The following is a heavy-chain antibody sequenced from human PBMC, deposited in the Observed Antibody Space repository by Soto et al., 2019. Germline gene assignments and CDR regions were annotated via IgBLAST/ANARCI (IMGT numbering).Heavy chain of an antibody. J-gene: IGHJ5*02. D-gene: IGHD3-22*01. V-gene: IGHV4-30-4*01. CDR3: ARVGPWVPYYYDSSPYTFENWFDP. Sequence: KTSETLSLTCSVSGGSISSGYYYWSWIRQPPGKGLEWIGNIYYSGNTYYNPSLKSRLIISIDTSKNQFSLILNSVTAADTAVYYCARVGPWVPYYYDSSPYTFENWFDPWGQGTLVTVSS. CDR2: IYYSGNT. CDR1: GGSISSGYYY.